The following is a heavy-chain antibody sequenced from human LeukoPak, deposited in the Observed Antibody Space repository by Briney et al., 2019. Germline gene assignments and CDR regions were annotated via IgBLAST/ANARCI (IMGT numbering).Heavy chain of an antibody. CDR2: ISWNSGSI. CDR3: ARDRMSIAVAGTYYYMDV. V-gene: IGHV3-9*01. J-gene: IGHJ6*03. D-gene: IGHD6-19*01. CDR1: GFTFDDYA. Sequence: GGSLRLSCAASGFTFDDYAMHWVRQAPGKGLEWVSGISWNSGSIGYADSVKGRFTISRDNAKNSLYLQMNSLRAEDTAVYYCARDRMSIAVAGTYYYMDVWGKGTTVTVSS.